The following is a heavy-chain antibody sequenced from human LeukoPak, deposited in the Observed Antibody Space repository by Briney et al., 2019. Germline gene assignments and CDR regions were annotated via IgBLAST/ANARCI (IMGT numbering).Heavy chain of an antibody. CDR1: GGSISSGGYY. J-gene: IGHJ4*02. D-gene: IGHD4-23*01. Sequence: PSETLSLTCTVSGGSISSGGYYWSWIRQHPGKGLEWIGYIYYSGSTYYNPSLKSRVTISVDTSKNQFSLKLSSVTAADTAVYYCAREGVGTPDDYGGPSSYWGQGTLVTVSS. CDR2: IYYSGST. CDR3: AREGVGTPDDYGGPSSY. V-gene: IGHV4-31*03.